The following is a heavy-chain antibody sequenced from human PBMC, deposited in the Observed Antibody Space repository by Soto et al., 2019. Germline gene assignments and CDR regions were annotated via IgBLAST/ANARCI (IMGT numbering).Heavy chain of an antibody. V-gene: IGHV5-51*01. CDR2: IYPGDSDT. D-gene: IGHD3-22*01. CDR3: ARQGSRYYENDAFDI. CDR1: GYSFTSYW. Sequence: PGESLKISCKGSGYSFTSYWIGWVRQMPGKGLEWMGIIYPGDSDTRYSPSFQGQVTISADKSISTAYLQWSSLKASDTAMYYCARQGSRYYENDAFDIWGQGTMVTVSS. J-gene: IGHJ3*02.